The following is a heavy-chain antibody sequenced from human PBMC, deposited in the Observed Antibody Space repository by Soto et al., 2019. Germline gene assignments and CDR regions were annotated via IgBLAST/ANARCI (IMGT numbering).Heavy chain of an antibody. CDR3: ATDLSVDYYYGMDV. Sequence: QVQMVQSGAEVKKPGASVKVSCKVSGYTLTELSMHWVRQAPGKGLEWMGGFDPEDGETIYAQKFQGRVTMTEDTSTDTGYMELSSLRSEDTAVYYCATDLSVDYYYGMDVWGQGTTVTVSS. CDR2: FDPEDGET. J-gene: IGHJ6*02. D-gene: IGHD2-15*01. CDR1: GYTLTELS. V-gene: IGHV1-24*01.